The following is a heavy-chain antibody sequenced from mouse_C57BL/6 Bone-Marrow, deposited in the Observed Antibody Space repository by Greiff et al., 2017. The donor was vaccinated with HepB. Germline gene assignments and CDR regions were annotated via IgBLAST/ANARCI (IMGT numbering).Heavy chain of an antibody. Sequence: EVQLVESGGGLVKPGGSLKLSCAASGFTFSSYAMSWVRQTPEKRLEWVATISDGGSYTYYPDNVKGRFTISRDNAKNNLYLQMSHLKSEDTAMYYCARVPNYYGSSSFYFDYWGQGTTLTVSS. CDR3: ARVPNYYGSSSFYFDY. V-gene: IGHV5-4*01. D-gene: IGHD1-1*01. CDR1: GFTFSSYA. CDR2: ISDGGSYT. J-gene: IGHJ2*01.